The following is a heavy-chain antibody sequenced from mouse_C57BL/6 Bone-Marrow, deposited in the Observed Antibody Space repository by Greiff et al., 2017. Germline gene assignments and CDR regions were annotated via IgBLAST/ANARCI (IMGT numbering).Heavy chain of an antibody. D-gene: IGHD2-3*01. CDR3: ASLVLLGY. J-gene: IGHJ2*01. V-gene: IGHV14-3*01. CDR1: GFNIKNTY. Sequence: VQLQQSVAELVRPGASVKLSCTASGFNIKNTYMPWVKQRPEQGLEWIGRIDPANGNTKYAPKFQGKATITADTSSNTAYLQLSSLTSEDTAIYYCASLVLLGYWGQGTTLTVSS. CDR2: IDPANGNT.